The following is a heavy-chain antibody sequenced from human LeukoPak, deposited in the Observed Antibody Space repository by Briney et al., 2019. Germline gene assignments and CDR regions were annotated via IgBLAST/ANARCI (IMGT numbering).Heavy chain of an antibody. CDR2: ISGNGLDT. CDR3: ANSAYDY. CDR1: GFTFSNYA. Sequence: GGSLRLSCAASGFTFSNYAMSWVRQAPGKGLEWLSVISGNGLDTRYADFVKGRFIISRDNSKNTLYLQMNSLRAEDTAVYYCANSAYDYWGRGTLVTVSP. V-gene: IGHV3-23*01. J-gene: IGHJ4*02. D-gene: IGHD6-19*01.